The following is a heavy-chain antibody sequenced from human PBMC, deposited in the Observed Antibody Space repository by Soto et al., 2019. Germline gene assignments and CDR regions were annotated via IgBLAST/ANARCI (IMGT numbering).Heavy chain of an antibody. V-gene: IGHV3-23*01. CDR1: GFTFSSYA. D-gene: IGHD6-19*01. Sequence: GGSLRLSCAASGFTFSSYAMSWVRQAPGKGLEWVSAISGSGGSTYYADSVEGRFTISRDNSKNTLYLQMNSLRAEDTAVYYCARIAVAAPYYYYYYMDVWGKGTTVTVSS. CDR2: ISGSGGST. CDR3: ARIAVAAPYYYYYYMDV. J-gene: IGHJ6*03.